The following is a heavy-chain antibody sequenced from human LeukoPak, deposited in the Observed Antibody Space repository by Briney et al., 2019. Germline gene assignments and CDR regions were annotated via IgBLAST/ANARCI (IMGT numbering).Heavy chain of an antibody. D-gene: IGHD2/OR15-2a*01. CDR1: GFTFGGYG. V-gene: IGHV3-30*02. J-gene: IGHJ6*02. Sequence: GGSLRLSCAGSGFTFGGYGMHWFRQTPGKGLEWVAVIAYDGSRAFYADSVKGRFTISRDNSKNSLYLQMNSLRTEDSALYYCATWAFYHGMDVWAQGTTVIVSS. CDR2: IAYDGSRA. CDR3: ATWAFYHGMDV.